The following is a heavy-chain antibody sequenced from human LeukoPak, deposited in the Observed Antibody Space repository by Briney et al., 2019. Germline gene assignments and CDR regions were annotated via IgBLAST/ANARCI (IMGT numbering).Heavy chain of an antibody. CDR2: IYSGGNI. V-gene: IGHV3-53*01. CDR1: GFTVSSTY. CDR3: AGRHCSGGGCYFAGADPFDY. Sequence: GGSLRLSCAASGFTVSSTYMSWVRQAPGKGLEWVSVIYSGGNIYYIESVKGRFTISRDTSKNTLYLQINSLRAEDTAVYFCAGRHCSGGGCYFAGADPFDYWGQGTLVTVSS. D-gene: IGHD2-15*01. J-gene: IGHJ4*02.